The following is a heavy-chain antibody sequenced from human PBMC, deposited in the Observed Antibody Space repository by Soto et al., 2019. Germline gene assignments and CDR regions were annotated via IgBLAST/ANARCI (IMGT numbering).Heavy chain of an antibody. J-gene: IGHJ4*02. Sequence: QVQLVQSGAEVRQPASSVKVSCKTSGATFSSYAITWVRQAPGQGLEWMGGIVPTVDTSTYAQKFQGRVTITADRFTNTVYMELSSLRSDDTAVYYCVRVVAIPGYPDNWGQGTLVPVSS. V-gene: IGHV1-69*14. CDR3: VRVVAIPGYPDN. D-gene: IGHD5-12*01. CDR1: GATFSSYA. CDR2: IVPTVDTS.